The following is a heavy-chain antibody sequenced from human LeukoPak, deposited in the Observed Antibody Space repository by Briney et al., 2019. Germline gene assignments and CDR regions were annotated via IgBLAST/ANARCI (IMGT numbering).Heavy chain of an antibody. V-gene: IGHV3-21*04. D-gene: IGHD3-22*01. CDR1: GFTFSSCS. J-gene: IGHJ4*02. Sequence: GGSLRLSCAASGFTFSSCSMNWVRQAPGKGLEWVSSISSSSSYIYYADSVKGRFTISRDNAKNSLYLQMNSLRAEDTAVYYCTRGRGYYDSSGYYSPGFFDYWGQGTLVTVSS. CDR3: TRGRGYYDSSGYYSPGFFDY. CDR2: ISSSSSYI.